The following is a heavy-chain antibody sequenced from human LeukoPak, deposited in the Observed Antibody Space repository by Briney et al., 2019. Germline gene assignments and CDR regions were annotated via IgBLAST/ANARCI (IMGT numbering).Heavy chain of an antibody. CDR2: ISSSGSTI. CDR3: AELGITTIGGV. CDR1: GFTFSSYE. Sequence: GGSLRLSCAASGFTFSSYEMNWVRQAPGKGLEWVSYISSSGSTIYYADSVKGRFTISRDNAKNSLYLQMNSLGAEDTAVYYCAELGITTIGGVWGKGTTVTISS. V-gene: IGHV3-48*03. J-gene: IGHJ6*04. D-gene: IGHD3-10*02.